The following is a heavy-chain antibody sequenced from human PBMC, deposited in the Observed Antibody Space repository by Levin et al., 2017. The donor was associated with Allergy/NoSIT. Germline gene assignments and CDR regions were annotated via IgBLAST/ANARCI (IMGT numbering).Heavy chain of an antibody. D-gene: IGHD6-19*01. CDR3: ASRQWAAIVY. CDR1: NGSISDRNKY. CDR2: VSCSGST. V-gene: IGHV4-39*01. Sequence: SETLSLTCTVSNGSISDRNKYWGWIRQAPGKGLEWIGSVSCSGSTYDNPSLKNRVAISADTSKNQFSLKLTSVTAADTAVYYCASRQWAAIVYWGQGILVTVSS. J-gene: IGHJ4*02.